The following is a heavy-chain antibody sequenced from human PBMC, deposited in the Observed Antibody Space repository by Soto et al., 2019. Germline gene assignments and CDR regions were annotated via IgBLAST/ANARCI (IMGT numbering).Heavy chain of an antibody. CDR2: ISYSGST. CDR1: GGSISSVGYY. D-gene: IGHD3-22*01. V-gene: IGHV4-31*03. CDR3: ARGVIVVARTNWFDP. J-gene: IGHJ5*02. Sequence: PSETLSLTCTVSGGSISSVGYYWNWVRQPPGKGLEWIGSISYSGSTYYNPSLRSRVIISVDTSKNQFSLKLSSVTAADTAVYYCARGVIVVARTNWFDPWGQGTLVTVSS.